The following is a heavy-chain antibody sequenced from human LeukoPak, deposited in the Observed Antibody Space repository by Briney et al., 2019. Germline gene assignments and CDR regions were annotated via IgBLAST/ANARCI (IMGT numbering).Heavy chain of an antibody. CDR1: GFTFSSYA. Sequence: GGSPRLSCAASGFTFSSYAMSWVRQAPGKGLEWVSAISGSGGSTYYADSVKGRFTISRDNSKNTLYLQMNSLRAEDTAVYYCAKGTHYYDSSGLDAFDIWGQGTMVTVSS. D-gene: IGHD3-22*01. J-gene: IGHJ3*02. CDR2: ISGSGGST. V-gene: IGHV3-23*01. CDR3: AKGTHYYDSSGLDAFDI.